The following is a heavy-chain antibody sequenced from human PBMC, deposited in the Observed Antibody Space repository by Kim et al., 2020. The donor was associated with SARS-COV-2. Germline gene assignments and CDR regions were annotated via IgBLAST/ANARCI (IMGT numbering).Heavy chain of an antibody. Sequence: GGSLRLSCAASGFTFSSHAMSWVRQAPGKGLEWVSSVSESSSSTYYTDSAKGRFTISRDNSKNTLYLQMNSLRAEDTAVYYCAKDTLGAVAVWGQGTLVTVSS. CDR2: VSESSSST. CDR1: GFTFSSHA. J-gene: IGHJ4*02. D-gene: IGHD6-19*01. CDR3: AKDTLGAVAV. V-gene: IGHV3-23*01.